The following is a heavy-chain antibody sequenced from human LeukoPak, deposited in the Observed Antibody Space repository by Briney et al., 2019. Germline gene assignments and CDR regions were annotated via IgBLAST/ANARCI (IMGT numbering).Heavy chain of an antibody. CDR3: ARGGGDPIYSSGLIDH. D-gene: IGHD6-19*01. Sequence: PSETLSLTCTVSGGSISSSSYYWGWIRQPPGKGLEWIGSIYYSGSTYYNPSLKSRVTISVDTSKNQFSLKLSSVTAADTAVYYCARGGGDPIYSSGLIDHWGQGTLVTVSS. J-gene: IGHJ4*02. CDR1: GGSISSSSYY. V-gene: IGHV4-39*07. CDR2: IYYSGST.